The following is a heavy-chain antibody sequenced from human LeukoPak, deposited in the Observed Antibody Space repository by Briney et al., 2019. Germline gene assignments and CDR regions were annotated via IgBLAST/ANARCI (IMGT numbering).Heavy chain of an antibody. CDR1: GASISSTGSY. CDR3: ARDSSYGDSRESAFDI. V-gene: IGHV4-39*07. D-gene: IGHD4-17*01. J-gene: IGHJ3*02. CDR2: IYHSGST. Sequence: PSETLSLTCTVSGASISSTGSYWAWIRQPPGKGLEWIGEIYHSGSTNYNPSLKSRVTISVDKSKNQFSLKLSSVTAADTAVYYCARDSSYGDSRESAFDIWGQGTMVTVSS.